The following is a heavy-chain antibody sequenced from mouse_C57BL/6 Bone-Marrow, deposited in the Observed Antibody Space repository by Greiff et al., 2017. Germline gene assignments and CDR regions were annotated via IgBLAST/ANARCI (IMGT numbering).Heavy chain of an antibody. CDR1: GYTFTSYW. Sequence: VQLQQPGAELVRPGSSVKLSCKASGYTFTSYWMHWVKQRPIQGLEWIGNIDPSDSETHYNQKFKDKATLTVDKSSSTAYMQLSSLTSEDSAVYYCARGVTTVVAHFDYWGQGTTLTVSS. CDR2: IDPSDSET. CDR3: ARGVTTVVAHFDY. V-gene: IGHV1-52*01. D-gene: IGHD1-1*01. J-gene: IGHJ2*01.